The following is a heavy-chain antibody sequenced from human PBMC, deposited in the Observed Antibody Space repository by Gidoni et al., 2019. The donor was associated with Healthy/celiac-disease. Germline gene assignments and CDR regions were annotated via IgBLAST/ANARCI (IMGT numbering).Heavy chain of an antibody. CDR1: GFPFAACY. CDR3: ARTDTWGVVTKDYFDY. Sequence: QVQLVASAERFVKPGVSLRLYCPASGFPFAACYRRWIRQAPGKGLDWVSYIRSSGSTIDYADSVKGRFTISRDNAMNSLYLQMNSLRAEDTAVYYCARTDTWGVVTKDYFDYWGQGTLVTVSS. D-gene: IGHD3-3*01. V-gene: IGHV3-11*01. J-gene: IGHJ4*02. CDR2: IRSSGSTI.